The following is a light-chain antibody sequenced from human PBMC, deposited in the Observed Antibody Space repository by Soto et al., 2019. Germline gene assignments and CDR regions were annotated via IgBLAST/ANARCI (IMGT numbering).Light chain of an antibody. CDR2: EVT. J-gene: IGLJ3*02. Sequence: QSALTQPPSASGSLGQSVTISCTGTSSDVGGYNYVSWHQQHPGKAPKHMIYEVTKRPSGVPDRFSGSKSGNTASLTVSGLQAEDEADYYCSSFAGGGNPVLFGGGTKRTVL. CDR1: SSDVGGYNY. CDR3: SSFAGGGNPVL. V-gene: IGLV2-8*01.